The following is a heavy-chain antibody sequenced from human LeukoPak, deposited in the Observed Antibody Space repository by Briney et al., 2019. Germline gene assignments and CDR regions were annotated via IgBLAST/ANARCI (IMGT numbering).Heavy chain of an antibody. D-gene: IGHD6-13*01. CDR3: AKDLASHPAAGTPLDY. Sequence: PGGSLRLSCAASGFTFSSYAMSWVRQAPGKGLEWVSAISGSGGSTYYADSVKGRFTISRDNPKNTLYLQMNSLRAENTAVYYCAKDLASHPAAGTPLDYWGQGTLVTVSS. V-gene: IGHV3-23*01. CDR2: ISGSGGST. J-gene: IGHJ4*02. CDR1: GFTFSSYA.